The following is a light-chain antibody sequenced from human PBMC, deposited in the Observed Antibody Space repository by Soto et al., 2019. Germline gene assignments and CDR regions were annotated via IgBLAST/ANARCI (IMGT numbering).Light chain of an antibody. Sequence: QSVLTQPASVSGSPGQSITISCTGTSADVGGYKYVSWLQQHPGKVPKLLIYDVTSRPSGVSNRFSGSKSGNTASLIISGLRAEDEADYYCISYTSSDTYVFGTGTKVTVL. V-gene: IGLV2-14*01. CDR3: ISYTSSDTYV. CDR1: SADVGGYKY. CDR2: DVT. J-gene: IGLJ1*01.